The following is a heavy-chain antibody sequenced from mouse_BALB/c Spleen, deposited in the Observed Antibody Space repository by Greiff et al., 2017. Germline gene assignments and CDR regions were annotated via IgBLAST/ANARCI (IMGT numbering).Heavy chain of an antibody. CDR3: ASADGYYPSAWFAY. D-gene: IGHD2-3*01. CDR2: ISSGGGST. V-gene: IGHV5-12-1*01. Sequence: EVQRVESGGGLVKPGGSLKLSCAASGFTFSSYAMSWVRQTPEKRLEWVASISSGGGSTYYPDTVKGRFTISRDNAKNTLYLQMSSLKSEDTAMYYCASADGYYPSAWFAYWGQGTLVTVSA. J-gene: IGHJ3*01. CDR1: GFTFSSYA.